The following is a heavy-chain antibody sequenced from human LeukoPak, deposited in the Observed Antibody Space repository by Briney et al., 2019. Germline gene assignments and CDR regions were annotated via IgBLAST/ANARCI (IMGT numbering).Heavy chain of an antibody. Sequence: ASETLSLTCTVSGGSISSYYWGWIRQPPGKGLEWIGSIYYSGSTYYNPSLKSRVTISVDTSKNQFSLKLSSVTAADTAVYYCARRSSSWYGVDYWGQGTLVTVSS. CDR2: IYYSGST. CDR1: GGSISSYY. CDR3: ARRSSSWYGVDY. V-gene: IGHV4-39*01. J-gene: IGHJ4*02. D-gene: IGHD6-13*01.